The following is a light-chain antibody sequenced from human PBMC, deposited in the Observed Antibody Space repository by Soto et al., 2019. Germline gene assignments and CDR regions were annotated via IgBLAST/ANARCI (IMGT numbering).Light chain of an antibody. J-gene: IGKJ4*01. Sequence: DIQMTQSPSSLSASVGDRVTITCQASQDISNYLNWYQQKPGKAPKLLIYYASNLETGVPSRFSESGSWTDYTFTISSLQPEDIATYYCQQYDNLPPLTFGGGTKVEIK. CDR2: YAS. CDR3: QQYDNLPPLT. CDR1: QDISNY. V-gene: IGKV1-33*01.